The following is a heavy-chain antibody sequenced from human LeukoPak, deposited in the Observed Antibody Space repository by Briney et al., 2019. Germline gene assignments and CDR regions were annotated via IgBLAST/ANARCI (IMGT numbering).Heavy chain of an antibody. CDR2: IIPIFGTA. J-gene: IGHJ4*01. V-gene: IGHV1-69*05. Sequence: SVKVSCKASGGTFSSYAISWVRQAPGQGLEWMGRIIPIFGTANYAQKFQGRVTITTDESTSTAYMELSSLRSEDTAVYYCAREYCGGDCYSGWLDYWGQEPWSPSPQ. CDR3: AREYCGGDCYSGWLDY. D-gene: IGHD2-21*02. CDR1: GGTFSSYA.